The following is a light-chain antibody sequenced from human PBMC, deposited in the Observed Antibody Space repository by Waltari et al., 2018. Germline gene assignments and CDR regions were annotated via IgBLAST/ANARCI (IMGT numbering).Light chain of an antibody. CDR3: QQYDNRPLT. CDR1: PDISNY. J-gene: IGKJ5*01. V-gene: IGKV1-33*01. Sequence: DIQMTQSTSSLSASVGDRVTITCQASPDISNYLNWYQQKPGKAPKLLIYDASNLETGVPSRFSGSGSGTDFTFTISSLQPEDIATYYCQQYDNRPLTFGQGTRLEIK. CDR2: DAS.